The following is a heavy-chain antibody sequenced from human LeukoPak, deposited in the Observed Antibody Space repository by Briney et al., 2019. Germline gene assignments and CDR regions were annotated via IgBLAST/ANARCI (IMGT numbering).Heavy chain of an antibody. J-gene: IGHJ4*02. V-gene: IGHV3-21*01. D-gene: IGHD1-26*01. CDR1: GFTFSSYS. CDR2: ISSSSSYI. Sequence: GGSLRLSCAASGFTFSSYSMNWVRQAPGKGLEWVSSISSSSSYIYYADSVKGRFTISRDNAKNSLYLQMNSLRAEDTAVYYCARDPYLVGAFFDYWGQGTLVTVSS. CDR3: ARDPYLVGAFFDY.